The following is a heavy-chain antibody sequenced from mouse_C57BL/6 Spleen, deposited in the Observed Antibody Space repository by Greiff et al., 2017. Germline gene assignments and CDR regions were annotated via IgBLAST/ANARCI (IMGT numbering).Heavy chain of an antibody. CDR1: GFTFSSYA. J-gene: IGHJ4*01. Sequence: EVKLMESGEGLVKPGGSLKLSCAASGFTFSSYAMSWVRQTPEKRLEWVAYISSGGDYIYYADTVKGRFTISRDNARNTLYLQMSSLKSEDTAMYYCTREQTTVVSYYYAMDYWGQGTSVTVSS. V-gene: IGHV5-9-1*02. CDR2: ISSGGDYI. CDR3: TREQTTVVSYYYAMDY. D-gene: IGHD1-1*01.